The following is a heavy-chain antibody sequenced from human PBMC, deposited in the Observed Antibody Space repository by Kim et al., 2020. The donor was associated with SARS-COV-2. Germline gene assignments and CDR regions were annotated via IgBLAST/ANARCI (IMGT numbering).Heavy chain of an antibody. D-gene: IGHD3-10*01. CDR1: GYSFTSYW. V-gene: IGHV5-10-1*01. Sequence: GESLKISCKGSGYSFTSYWISWVRQMPGKGLEWMGRIDPSDSYTNYSPSFQGHVTISADKSISTAYLQWSSLKASDTAMYYCAKAFTMVRGVWGGGSNWFDPWGQGTLVTVSS. CDR3: AKAFTMVRGVWGGGSNWFDP. J-gene: IGHJ5*02. CDR2: IDPSDSYT.